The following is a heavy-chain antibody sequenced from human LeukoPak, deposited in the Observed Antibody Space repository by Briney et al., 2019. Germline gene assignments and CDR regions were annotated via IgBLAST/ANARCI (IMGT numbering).Heavy chain of an antibody. V-gene: IGHV3-23*01. Sequence: GGSLRLSCAASGFTFSSYAMSWVRQAPGKGLEWVSAISSSGGNTYYADSMKGRFTISRDNSKNTLYLQMNSLRAEDTAVYYCAKDLTLVVATPGDYFDYWGQGTLVTVSS. J-gene: IGHJ4*02. CDR3: AKDLTLVVATPGDYFDY. CDR2: ISSSGGNT. D-gene: IGHD5-12*01. CDR1: GFTFSSYA.